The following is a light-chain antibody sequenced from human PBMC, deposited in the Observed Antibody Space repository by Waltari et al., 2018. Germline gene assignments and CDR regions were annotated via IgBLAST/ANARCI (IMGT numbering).Light chain of an antibody. CDR1: SSEIGGYNY. CDR2: GVN. CDR3: TSYTTSFTVV. Sequence: QSALTQPASVSGSPGQSITISCTGTSSEIGGYNYVSWFQQHPGRAPKLIIYGVNNRPSGISNRFSGSKSGNTASLTISGLQAEDESHYYCTSYTTSFTVVFGGGTKLTVL. J-gene: IGLJ2*01. V-gene: IGLV2-14*03.